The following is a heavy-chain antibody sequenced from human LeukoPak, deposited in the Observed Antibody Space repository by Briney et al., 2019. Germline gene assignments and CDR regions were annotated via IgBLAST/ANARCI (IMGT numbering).Heavy chain of an antibody. CDR2: INNAGSST. CDR1: GFTLRSYW. Sequence: RRSLRLSCVVSGFTLRSYWMHWVRQVPRKGLVWVSRINNAGSSTNYADSVKGRFTISRDNAKNSLYLQMSSLRAEDTAVYFCARAYGMDVWGQGTTVTVSS. CDR3: ARAYGMDV. J-gene: IGHJ6*02. V-gene: IGHV3-74*01.